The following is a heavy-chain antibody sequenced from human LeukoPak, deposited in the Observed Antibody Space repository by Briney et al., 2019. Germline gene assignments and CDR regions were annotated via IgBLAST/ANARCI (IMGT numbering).Heavy chain of an antibody. CDR1: GGSFSGYY. CDR2: INHSGST. D-gene: IGHD2-21*01. Sequence: NPSETLSLTCAVYGGSFSGYYWSWIRQPPGKGLEWIGEINHSGSTNYNPSLKSRVTISVDTSKNQFSLKLSSVTAADTAVYYCARGISSYYFDYWGQGTLVTVSS. V-gene: IGHV4-34*01. CDR3: ARGISSYYFDY. J-gene: IGHJ4*02.